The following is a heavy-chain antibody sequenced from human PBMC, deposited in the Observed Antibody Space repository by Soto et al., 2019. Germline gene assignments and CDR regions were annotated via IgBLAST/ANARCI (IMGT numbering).Heavy chain of an antibody. J-gene: IGHJ6*02. Sequence: ASVKVSCKASGYTFTGYYMHWVRQAPGQGLEWMGWINPNSGGTNYAQKFQGWVTMTRDTSISTAYMELSRLRSDDTAVYYCARDFANTASGNYYDYYGMYVLGQETTVTVSS. CDR2: INPNSGGT. CDR3: ARDFANTASGNYYDYYGMYV. D-gene: IGHD5-18*01. CDR1: GYTFTGYY. V-gene: IGHV1-2*04.